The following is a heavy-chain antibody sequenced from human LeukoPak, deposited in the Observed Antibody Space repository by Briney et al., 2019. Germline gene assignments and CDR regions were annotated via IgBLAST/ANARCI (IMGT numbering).Heavy chain of an antibody. CDR2: IYSGGST. D-gene: IGHD7-27*01. V-gene: IGHV3-53*01. Sequence: PGGSLRLSCAASGFTVSSNYMSWVRQAPGKGLEWVSVIYSGGSTYYADSAKGRFTISRDNSKNTLYLQMNSLRAEDTAVYYCASGTGEDYYYYYMDVWGKGTTVTISS. J-gene: IGHJ6*03. CDR1: GFTVSSNY. CDR3: ASGTGEDYYYYYMDV.